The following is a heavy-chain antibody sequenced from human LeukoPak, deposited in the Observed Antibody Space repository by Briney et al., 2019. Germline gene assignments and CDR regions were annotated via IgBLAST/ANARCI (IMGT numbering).Heavy chain of an antibody. CDR2: ISGSGGTK. CDR3: AKAKYSSGWYYGLDV. J-gene: IGHJ6*02. V-gene: IGHV3-23*01. D-gene: IGHD6-19*01. CDR1: XFTFSSYX. Sequence: GGXLRLXXXXXXFTFSSYXXSWVRQAPGKGLEWVSGISGSGGTKYNADSVKGRFTPSRDNSKNTLYLQINSLRAEDTAVYYCAKAKYSSGWYYGLDVWGQGTTVTVSS.